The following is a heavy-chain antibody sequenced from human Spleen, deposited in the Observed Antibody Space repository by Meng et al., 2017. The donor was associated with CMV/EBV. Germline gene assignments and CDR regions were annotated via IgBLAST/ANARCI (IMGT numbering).Heavy chain of an antibody. CDR2: IYSGGSNT. D-gene: IGHD3-22*01. Sequence: GGSLRLSCAASGFTFNTYAMSWVRQAPGKGLEWVSVIYSGGSNTYYADSVKGRFTISRDNSKNTLYLQMNSLRAEDTALYYCAKDVASSGYYYFDYWGQGTLVTVSS. V-gene: IGHV3-23*03. CDR3: AKDVASSGYYYFDY. CDR1: GFTFNTYA. J-gene: IGHJ4*02.